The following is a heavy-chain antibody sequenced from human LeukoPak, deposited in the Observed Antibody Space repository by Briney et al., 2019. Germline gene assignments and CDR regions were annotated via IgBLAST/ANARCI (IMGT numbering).Heavy chain of an antibody. CDR3: ATRAGYSSG. Sequence: PSETLSLTCTVSGGSISSSNYYWDWIRQPPGKGLEWIGEIYHSGSTNYNPSLKSRVTISVDKSKNQFSLKLSSVTAADTAVYYCATRAGYSSGWGQGTLVTVSS. CDR1: GGSISSSNYY. J-gene: IGHJ4*02. V-gene: IGHV4-39*07. CDR2: IYHSGST. D-gene: IGHD6-19*01.